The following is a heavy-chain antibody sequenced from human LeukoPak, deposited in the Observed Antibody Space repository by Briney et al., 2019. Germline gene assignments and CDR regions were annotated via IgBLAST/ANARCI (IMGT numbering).Heavy chain of an antibody. CDR1: GFTFSSYG. CDR3: AKVGELLSYYYYYYHMDV. CDR2: IRYDGSNK. J-gene: IGHJ6*03. V-gene: IGHV3-30*02. Sequence: GGSLRLSCAASGFTFSSYGMHWVRQAPGTGLEWVAFIRYDGSNKYYADSVKGRFTISRDNSKNTLYLQMNSLRAEDTAVYYCAKVGELLSYYYYYYHMDVWGKGTTVTVSS. D-gene: IGHD1-26*01.